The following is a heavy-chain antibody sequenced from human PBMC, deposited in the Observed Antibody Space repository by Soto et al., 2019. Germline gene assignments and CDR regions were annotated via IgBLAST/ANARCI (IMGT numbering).Heavy chain of an antibody. Sequence: EVQLLESGGGLVQPGGSLRLSCAASGFTFSSYAMSWVRQAPGKGLEWVSAISGSGGSTYYADSVKGRFTISRDTSKNTVYLQMNSLRAEDTAVYYCAKDGEIAAFCGMDVWGQGTTVTVS. V-gene: IGHV3-23*01. D-gene: IGHD6-13*01. J-gene: IGHJ6*02. CDR2: ISGSGGST. CDR1: GFTFSSYA. CDR3: AKDGEIAAFCGMDV.